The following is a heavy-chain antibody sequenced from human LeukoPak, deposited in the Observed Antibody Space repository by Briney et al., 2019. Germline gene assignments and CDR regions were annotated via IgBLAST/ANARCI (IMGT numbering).Heavy chain of an antibody. CDR3: ARAGGHCSGGSCYLLDY. D-gene: IGHD2-15*01. Sequence: SVKVFCKASGGTFSSYAISWVRQAPGQGLEWMGGIIPIFGTANYAQKFQGRVTITADESTSTAYMELSSLRSEDTAVYYCARAGGHCSGGSCYLLDYWGQGTLVTVSS. J-gene: IGHJ4*02. CDR2: IIPIFGTA. CDR1: GGTFSSYA. V-gene: IGHV1-69*13.